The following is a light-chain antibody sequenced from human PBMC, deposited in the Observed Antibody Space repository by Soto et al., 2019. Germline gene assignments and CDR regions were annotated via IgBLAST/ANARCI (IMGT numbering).Light chain of an antibody. CDR1: SGSIASIY. CDR3: QSYDSSNVI. V-gene: IGLV6-57*04. J-gene: IGLJ2*01. Sequence: NFMLTQPHSVSESPGKTLTISCTRSSGSIASIYVQWCQQRPGSAPTTMIYENNRRPSGVPDRFSGSIDSSSNSASLTISGLRTEDEADYYCQSYDSSNVIFGGGTKVTVL. CDR2: ENN.